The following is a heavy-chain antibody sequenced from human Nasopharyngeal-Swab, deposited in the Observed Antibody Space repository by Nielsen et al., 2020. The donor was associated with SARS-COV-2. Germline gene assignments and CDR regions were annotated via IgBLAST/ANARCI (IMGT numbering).Heavy chain of an antibody. CDR1: GFTFSDFS. D-gene: IGHD2-21*02. Sequence: GGSLRLSCAASGFTFSDFSMHWVRQAPGKGLEWVAVISKDGSSQYYADFVKGRFTISRDNPKKTLSLQMNSLRLEDTAVYFCASKVETLHAFDVWGQGTMVTVS. CDR2: ISKDGSSQ. V-gene: IGHV3-30*04. J-gene: IGHJ3*01. CDR3: ASKVETLHAFDV.